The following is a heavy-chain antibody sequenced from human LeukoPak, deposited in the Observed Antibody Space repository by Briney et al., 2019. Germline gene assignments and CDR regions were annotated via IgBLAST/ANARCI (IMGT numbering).Heavy chain of an antibody. D-gene: IGHD6-13*01. CDR1: GGSISIYY. CDR3: ARDVVAAPGTWDY. V-gene: IGHV4-59*12. Sequence: PSETLSLTCTVSGGSISIYYWTWIRQPPGKGLEWIGYIYYSGSTTYNPSLTSRVTISVDTSKNRFSLKLSSVTAADTAVYYCARDVVAAPGTWDYWGQRKLGTVSS. CDR2: IYYSGST. J-gene: IGHJ4*02.